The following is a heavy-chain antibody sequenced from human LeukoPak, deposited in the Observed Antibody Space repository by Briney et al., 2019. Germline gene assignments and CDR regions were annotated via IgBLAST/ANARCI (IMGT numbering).Heavy chain of an antibody. CDR3: ARDAVSAAGTWVFVSTYYMDV. D-gene: IGHD6-13*01. V-gene: IGHV4-61*02. CDR1: GGSISSGSYY. CDR2: IYTSGST. Sequence: SETLSLTCTVSGGSISSGSYYWSWIRQPAGKGLEWIGRIYTSGSTNYNPSLKSRVTISVDTSKNQFSLKLSSVTAADTAVYYCARDAVSAAGTWVFVSTYYMDVWGKGTTVTISS. J-gene: IGHJ6*03.